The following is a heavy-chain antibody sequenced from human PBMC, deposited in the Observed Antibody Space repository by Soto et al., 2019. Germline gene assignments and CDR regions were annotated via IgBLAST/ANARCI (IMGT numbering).Heavy chain of an antibody. CDR3: ARGTYYYDSSGYHWFDP. J-gene: IGHJ5*02. CDR2: ISSSGSTI. D-gene: IGHD3-22*01. Sequence: GGSLRLSCAASGFTFSSYEMNWVRQAPGKGLEWVSYISSSGSTIYYADSVKGRLTISRDNAKNSLYLQMNSLRAEDTAVYYCARGTYYYDSSGYHWFDPWGQGTLVTVSS. V-gene: IGHV3-48*03. CDR1: GFTFSSYE.